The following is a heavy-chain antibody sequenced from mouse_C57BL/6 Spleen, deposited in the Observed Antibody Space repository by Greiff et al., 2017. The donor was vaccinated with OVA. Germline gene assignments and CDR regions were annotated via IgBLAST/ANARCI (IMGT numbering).Heavy chain of an antibody. CDR3: ALYYGSSYWYFDV. J-gene: IGHJ1*03. D-gene: IGHD1-1*01. CDR2: IHPSDSDT. Sequence: QVQLQQSGAELVKPGASVKVSCKASGYTFTSYWMHWVKQRPGQGLEWIGRIHPSDSDTNYNQKFKGKATLTVDKSSSTAYMQLSSLTSEDSAVYYCALYYGSSYWYFDVWGTGTTVTVSS. V-gene: IGHV1-74*01. CDR1: GYTFTSYW.